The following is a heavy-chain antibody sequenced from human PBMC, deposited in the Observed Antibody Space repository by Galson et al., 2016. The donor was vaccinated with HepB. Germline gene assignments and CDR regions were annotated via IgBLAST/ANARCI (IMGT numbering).Heavy chain of an antibody. CDR2: IKQDGSET. Sequence: SLRLSCAASGFTFSNYWMSWVRQAPGKGLEWVANIKQDGSETYYVDSVKGRFTISRDHAKNSLDLQMNSLRVEDTAVYYWARARSWGGYDFDNWGQGTLVTVSS. D-gene: IGHD3-16*01. J-gene: IGHJ4*02. V-gene: IGHV3-7*05. CDR3: ARARSWGGYDFDN. CDR1: GFTFSNYW.